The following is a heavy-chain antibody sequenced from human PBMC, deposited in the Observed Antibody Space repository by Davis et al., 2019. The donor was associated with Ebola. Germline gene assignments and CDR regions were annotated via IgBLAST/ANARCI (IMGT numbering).Heavy chain of an antibody. Sequence: SETLSLTCTVSGGSISSSYWNWIRQPPGKGLEWIGYIYYSGSTNYNPSLKSRVTISVDTSKNQFSLNLSSVTAADTAVYYCARGGDTYGYYFDYWGQGTLVTVSS. V-gene: IGHV4-59*01. J-gene: IGHJ4*02. CDR3: ARGGDTYGYYFDY. CDR1: GGSISSSY. D-gene: IGHD5-18*01. CDR2: IYYSGST.